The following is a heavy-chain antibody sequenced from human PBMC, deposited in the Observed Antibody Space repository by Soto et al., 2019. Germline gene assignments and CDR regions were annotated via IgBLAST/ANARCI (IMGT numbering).Heavy chain of an antibody. CDR1: GDSVSSNSAA. Sequence: SQXLSLTCDISGDSVSSNSAAWNWIRQSPSRGLEWLGRTYYRSRWYNDYAVSVKSRITINPDTSKNQFSLHLNSVTPEDTAVYYCAGTASLQRYYMDVWGKGTTVTVSS. CDR2: TYYRSRWYN. CDR3: AGTASLQRYYMDV. J-gene: IGHJ6*03. D-gene: IGHD1-7*01. V-gene: IGHV6-1*01.